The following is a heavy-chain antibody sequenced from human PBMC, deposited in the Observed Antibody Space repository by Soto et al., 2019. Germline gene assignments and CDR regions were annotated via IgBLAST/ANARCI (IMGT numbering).Heavy chain of an antibody. D-gene: IGHD2-15*01. J-gene: IGHJ5*02. V-gene: IGHV3-48*02. CDR1: GFTFSSYS. CDR2: ISSSSRTI. CDR3: ARDDCSGGSCYQNANWFDP. Sequence: PGGSLILSCAASGFTFSSYSMNWVRQAPGKGLEWVSYISSSSRTIFYADSVRGRFTISRDNAKNSLYLQMNSLRDEDTAVYYCARDDCSGGSCYQNANWFDPWGQGTLVTVSS.